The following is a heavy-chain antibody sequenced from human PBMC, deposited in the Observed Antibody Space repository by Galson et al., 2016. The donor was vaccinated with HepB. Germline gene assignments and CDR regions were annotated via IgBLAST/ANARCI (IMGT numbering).Heavy chain of an antibody. D-gene: IGHD4/OR15-4a*01. CDR3: ARDPSRSIFDYGGDY. Sequence: SLRLSCAASGLTFSRYWMHWVRQAPGKGLVWVSRINSDGSSTTCADSVKGRFTISRDNAKNTLYLQMNSLRTEDTAVYYCARDPSRSIFDYGGDYWGQGTLVTVSS. V-gene: IGHV3-74*01. CDR1: GLTFSRYW. J-gene: IGHJ4*02. CDR2: INSDGSST.